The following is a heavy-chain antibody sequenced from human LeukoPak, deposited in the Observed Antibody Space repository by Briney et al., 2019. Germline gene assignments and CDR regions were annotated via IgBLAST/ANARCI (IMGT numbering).Heavy chain of an antibody. CDR3: ARVLYYYDSSGYYGY. D-gene: IGHD3-22*01. J-gene: IGHJ4*02. CDR2: ISSSSSYI. Sequence: GGSLRLSCAASGFTFSSYSMNCVRQAPGKGLEWVSSISSSSSYIYYADSVKGRFTISRDNAKNSLYLQMNSLRAEDTAVYYCARVLYYYDSSGYYGYWGQGTLVTVSS. CDR1: GFTFSSYS. V-gene: IGHV3-21*01.